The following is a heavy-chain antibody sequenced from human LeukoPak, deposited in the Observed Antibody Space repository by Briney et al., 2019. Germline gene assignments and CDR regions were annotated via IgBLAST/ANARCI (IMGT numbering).Heavy chain of an antibody. CDR2: IYYSGST. D-gene: IGHD5-18*01. Sequence: SEILSLTCTVSGGSISSYYWSWIRQPPGKGLEWIGYIYYSGSTNYNPSLKSRVTISVDTSKNQFSLKLSSVTAADTAVYYCARQMDTAMVTGHYYYYMDVWGKGTTVTVSS. V-gene: IGHV4-59*08. J-gene: IGHJ6*03. CDR1: GGSISSYY. CDR3: ARQMDTAMVTGHYYYYMDV.